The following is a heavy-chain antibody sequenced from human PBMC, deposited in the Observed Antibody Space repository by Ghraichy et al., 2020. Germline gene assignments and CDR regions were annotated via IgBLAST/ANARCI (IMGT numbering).Heavy chain of an antibody. CDR2: ISYDGSNK. D-gene: IGHD6-19*01. CDR1: GFTFSSYG. CDR3: AKGPSAVAGSGTDFDY. Sequence: GGSLRLSCAASGFTFSSYGMHWVRQAPGKGLEWVAVISYDGSNKYYADSVKGRFTISRDNSKNTLYLQMNSLRAEDTAVYYCAKGPSAVAGSGTDFDYWGQGTLVTVSS. J-gene: IGHJ4*02. V-gene: IGHV3-30*18.